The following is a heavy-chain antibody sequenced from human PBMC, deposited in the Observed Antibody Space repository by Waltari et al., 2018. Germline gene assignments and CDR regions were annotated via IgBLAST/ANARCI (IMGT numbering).Heavy chain of an antibody. CDR3: ARARWLDY. CDR1: GFTFSSYW. CDR2: INADGNRP. V-gene: IGHV3-74*01. Sequence: DVQLVESGGGLAQPGGSLGLSGGASGFTFSSYWMYWVRQVPGKGLMWVSQINADGNRPNYADSVSGRFTISRDNAKDTLYLQMNSLRVEDTGVYYCARARWLDYWGQGTLVTVSS. J-gene: IGHJ4*02. D-gene: IGHD2-15*01.